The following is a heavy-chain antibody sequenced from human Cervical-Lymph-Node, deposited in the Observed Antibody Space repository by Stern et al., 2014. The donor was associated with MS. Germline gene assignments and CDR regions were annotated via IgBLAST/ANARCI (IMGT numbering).Heavy chain of an antibody. CDR3: ARERGNTYGFDY. CDR2: IVPTLDKA. V-gene: IGHV1-69*01. CDR1: GVTINTYA. Sequence: VQLVESGAEVKKPGASVKVSCRASGVTINTYAVSWVRQAPGKGLEWMGGIVPTLDKAKNAQRIQQGVTITADESTSAVDMVLIGLTSDDAAVYYCARERGNTYGFDYWGQGTLVTVSS. J-gene: IGHJ4*02. D-gene: IGHD4-23*01.